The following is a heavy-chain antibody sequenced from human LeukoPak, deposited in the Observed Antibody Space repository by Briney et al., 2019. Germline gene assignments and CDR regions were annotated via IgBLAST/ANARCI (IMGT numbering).Heavy chain of an antibody. CDR1: GGSISSGSYY. CDR3: AREGRDGYSTNDY. J-gene: IGHJ4*02. D-gene: IGHD5-24*01. V-gene: IGHV4-61*02. CDR2: IYTSGST. Sequence: SETLSLTCTVSGGSISSGSYYWSWIRQPAGKGLEWIGRIYTSGSTNYNPSLKSRVTISVDTSKNQFSLKLSSVIAADTAVYYCAREGRDGYSTNDYWGQGTLVTVSS.